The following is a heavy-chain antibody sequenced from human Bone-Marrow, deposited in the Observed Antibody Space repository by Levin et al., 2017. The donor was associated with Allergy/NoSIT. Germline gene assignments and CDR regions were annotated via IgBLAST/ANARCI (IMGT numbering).Heavy chain of an antibody. J-gene: IGHJ6*02. V-gene: IGHV3-23*01. D-gene: IGHD3-22*01. Sequence: PGGSLRLSCAASGFTFNNYAMSWVRQAPGKGLEWVSTISGSGGSTYYADSVKGRFTISRDNSKNTLYLQMNSLRAEDTAVYSCAKGGLLPVTYGMDVWGQGTTVTVSS. CDR3: AKGGLLPVTYGMDV. CDR1: GFTFNNYA. CDR2: ISGSGGST.